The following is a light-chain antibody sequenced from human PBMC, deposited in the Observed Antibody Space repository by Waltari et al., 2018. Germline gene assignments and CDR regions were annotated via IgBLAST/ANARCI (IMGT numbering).Light chain of an antibody. Sequence: QSALTQPASVSGSPGQSIPISCTGTSGDVGGYNYVSWFQQHPGKVPKLIISDVSNRPSGCSDRFSGSKSGNPASLTISGLQAEDEASYYCASYTNSDSEVFGGGTKVTVL. CDR2: DVS. J-gene: IGLJ3*02. CDR3: ASYTNSDSEV. V-gene: IGLV2-14*01. CDR1: SGDVGGYNY.